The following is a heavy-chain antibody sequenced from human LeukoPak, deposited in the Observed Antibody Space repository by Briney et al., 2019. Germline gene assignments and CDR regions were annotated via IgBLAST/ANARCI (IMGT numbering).Heavy chain of an antibody. CDR1: GFTFSNYW. D-gene: IGHD3-10*01. CDR3: ARILWGSSASNWFDP. CDR2: IKEDGSEK. V-gene: IGHV3-7*01. Sequence: GGSLRLSCAASGFTFSNYWMTWVRQAPGKGLEWVASIKEDGSEKYFVGSVKGRFTISRDNAKNSLYLQMNSLRAEDTAVYCCARILWGSSASNWFDPWGQGTLVTVSS. J-gene: IGHJ5*02.